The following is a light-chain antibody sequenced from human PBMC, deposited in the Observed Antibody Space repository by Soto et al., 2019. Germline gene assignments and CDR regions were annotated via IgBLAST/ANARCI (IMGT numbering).Light chain of an antibody. J-gene: IGKJ3*01. CDR2: DAS. CDR1: QDINNY. CDR3: EKYDNLPT. Sequence: DIQMTQSPSSLSASVGDRVTITCQASQDINNYLNWYQQKPGKAPKLLIYDASNLETGVPSRFSGSGSGTDFTFTISSLQPEDIATYYCEKYDNLPTFGPGTKVDIK. V-gene: IGKV1-33*01.